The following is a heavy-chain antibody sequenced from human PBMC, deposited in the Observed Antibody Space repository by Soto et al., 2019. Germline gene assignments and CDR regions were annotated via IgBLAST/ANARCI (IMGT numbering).Heavy chain of an antibody. Sequence: PGESLKISCKGSGYSFTSYWIGWVRQMPGKGLEWMGIIYPGDSDTRYSPSFQGQVTISADKSISTAYLQWSSLKASDTAMYYCARLYYFDSSGYYGGFDYWGQGTLVTVSS. J-gene: IGHJ4*02. D-gene: IGHD3-22*01. CDR1: GYSFTSYW. V-gene: IGHV5-51*01. CDR2: IYPGDSDT. CDR3: ARLYYFDSSGYYGGFDY.